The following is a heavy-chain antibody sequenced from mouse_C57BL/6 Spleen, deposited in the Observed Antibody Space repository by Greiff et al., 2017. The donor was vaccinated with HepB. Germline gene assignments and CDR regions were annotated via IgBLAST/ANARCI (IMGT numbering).Heavy chain of an antibody. Sequence: DVMLVESGGGLVKPGGSLKLSCAASGFTFSSYAMSWVRQTPEKRLEWVATISDGGSYTYYPDNVKGRFTISRDNAKNNLYLQMSHLKSEDTAMYYCARDSLGRFAYWGQGTLVTVSA. J-gene: IGHJ3*01. CDR2: ISDGGSYT. V-gene: IGHV5-4*01. CDR1: GFTFSSYA. D-gene: IGHD4-1*01. CDR3: ARDSLGRFAY.